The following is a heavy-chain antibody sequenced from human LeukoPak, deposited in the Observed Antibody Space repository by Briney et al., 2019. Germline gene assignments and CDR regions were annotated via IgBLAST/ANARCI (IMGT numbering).Heavy chain of an antibody. CDR3: ARVLGRQIAVAGDDY. V-gene: IGHV3-30*04. Sequence: GGSLRLSCAASGFIFSSYAMHWVRQAPGKGLEWVAVISYDGSNKYYADSVKGRFTISRDNSKNTLYLQMNSLRSDDTAVYYCARVLGRQIAVAGDDYWGQGTLVTVSS. CDR1: GFIFSSYA. CDR2: ISYDGSNK. J-gene: IGHJ4*02. D-gene: IGHD6-19*01.